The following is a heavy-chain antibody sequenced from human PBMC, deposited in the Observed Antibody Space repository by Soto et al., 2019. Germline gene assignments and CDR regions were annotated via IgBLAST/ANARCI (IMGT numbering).Heavy chain of an antibody. CDR1: GYTLISSG. J-gene: IGHJ6*02. CDR2: ISAYNGNT. Sequence: ASVKVSCKASGYTLISSGISWVRQAPGQGLEWMGWISAYNGNTKYAQKFQGRVTMTTDTSTSTAYMELRSLRSDDTAMYYCAREAGYLSYYGMDVSGQGTTVTVSS. V-gene: IGHV1-18*01. D-gene: IGHD5-18*01. CDR3: AREAGYLSYYGMDV.